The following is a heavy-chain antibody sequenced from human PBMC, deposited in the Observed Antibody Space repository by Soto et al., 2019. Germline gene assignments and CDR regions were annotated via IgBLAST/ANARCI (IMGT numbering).Heavy chain of an antibody. CDR1: GGTLSGHG. CDR3: ARGVYCSGNYYPGPSAFAI. V-gene: IGHV1-69*06. J-gene: IGHJ3*02. Sequence: QVQLEQSGAEVKKPGSSVKISCKASGGTLSGHGVNWLRQAPGQGLEWVGGTIPVINTAKYAPKFQGRVTIAADTSTNTAYMELDSLISDDTASYSGARGVYCSGNYYPGPSAFAIWGQGTLVIVSS. CDR2: TIPVINTA. D-gene: IGHD3-10*01.